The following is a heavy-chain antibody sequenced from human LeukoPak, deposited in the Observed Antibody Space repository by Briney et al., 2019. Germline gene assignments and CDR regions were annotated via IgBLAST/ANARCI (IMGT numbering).Heavy chain of an antibody. CDR2: IIPIFGTA. J-gene: IGHJ5*02. CDR3: ARDNYAGANWFDP. CDR1: AGTFSSYA. V-gene: IGHV1-69*05. D-gene: IGHD1-7*01. Sequence: SVKVSCKASAGTFSSYAISWVRQAPGQGLEWMGGIIPIFGTANYAQKFQGRVTITTDESTSTAYMELSSLRSEDTAVYYCARDNYAGANWFDPWGQGTLVTVSS.